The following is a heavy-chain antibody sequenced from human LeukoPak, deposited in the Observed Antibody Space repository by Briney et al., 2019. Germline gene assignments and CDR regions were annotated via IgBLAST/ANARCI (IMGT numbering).Heavy chain of an antibody. CDR3: ARDSRDGYKPTLFDY. CDR2: ISSSRSYI. CDR1: GFTFSSYS. D-gene: IGHD5-24*01. Sequence: PGGSLRLSCAASGFTFSSYSMNWVRQAPGKGLEWVSFISSSRSYIYYADSVKGRSTISRDNAKNSLYLQVNSLRAEDTAVYYCARDSRDGYKPTLFDYWGQGTLVTVSS. V-gene: IGHV3-21*01. J-gene: IGHJ4*02.